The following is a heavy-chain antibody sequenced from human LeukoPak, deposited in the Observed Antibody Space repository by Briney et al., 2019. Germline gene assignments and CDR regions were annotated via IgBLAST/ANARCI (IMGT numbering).Heavy chain of an antibody. D-gene: IGHD1-1*01. V-gene: IGHV1-2*02. J-gene: IGHJ6*02. CDR2: INPNSGGT. CDR3: AREISGTTPYYYYGMDV. CDR1: GYTFTGYY. Sequence: ASMKVSCKASGYTFTGYYMHWVRQAPGQGLEWMGWINPNSGGTNYAQKFQGRVTMTRDTSISTAYMELSRLRSDDTAVYYCAREISGTTPYYYYGMDVWGQGTTVTVSS.